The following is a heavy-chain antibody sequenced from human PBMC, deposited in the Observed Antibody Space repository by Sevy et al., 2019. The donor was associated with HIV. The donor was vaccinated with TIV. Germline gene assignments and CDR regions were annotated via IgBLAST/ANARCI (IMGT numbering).Heavy chain of an antibody. Sequence: GGSLRLSCAASGFTFSSYAMSWVRQAPGKGLEWVSAISGSGGSTYYADSVKGRFTISRDNSKNTLYLQMNRLRAEDTAVYYCAKDWSQPWFGEQTPRYYFDYWGQGTLVTVSS. CDR2: ISGSGGST. V-gene: IGHV3-23*01. D-gene: IGHD3-10*01. CDR3: AKDWSQPWFGEQTPRYYFDY. CDR1: GFTFSSYA. J-gene: IGHJ4*02.